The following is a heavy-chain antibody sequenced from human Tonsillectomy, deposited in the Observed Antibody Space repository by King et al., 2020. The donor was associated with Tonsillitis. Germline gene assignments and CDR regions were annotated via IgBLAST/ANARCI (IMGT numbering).Heavy chain of an antibody. CDR2: INPNSGGT. CDR1: GYTFTGYY. Sequence: QLVQSGAEVKKPGASVKVSCKASGYTFTGYYMHWVRQAPGQGLEWMGWINPNSGGTNYAQKFQGRVTMTRDTSISTAYMELSRLRSDDTAVYYCARETYCSSTSCPDDYWGQGTLVTVSS. CDR3: ARETYCSSTSCPDDY. J-gene: IGHJ4*02. V-gene: IGHV1-2*02. D-gene: IGHD2-2*01.